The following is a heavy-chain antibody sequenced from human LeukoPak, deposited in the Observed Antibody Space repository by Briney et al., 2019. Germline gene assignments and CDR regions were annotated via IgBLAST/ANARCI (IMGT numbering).Heavy chain of an antibody. CDR2: ISSSGSTI. D-gene: IGHD3-10*02. V-gene: IGHV3-48*04. Sequence: GGSLRLSCAASGFTFSSYWMSWVRQAPGKGLEWVSYISSSGSTIYYADSVKGRFTISRDNAKNSLYLQMNSLRAEDTAVYYCAELGITMIGGIWGKGTTVTISS. CDR1: GFTFSSYW. CDR3: AELGITMIGGI. J-gene: IGHJ6*04.